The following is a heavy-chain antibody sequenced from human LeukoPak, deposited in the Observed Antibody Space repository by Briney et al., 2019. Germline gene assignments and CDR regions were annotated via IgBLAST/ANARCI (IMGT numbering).Heavy chain of an antibody. V-gene: IGHV1-69*13. CDR2: ILPIFGTT. CDR1: GYTFTSYG. CDR3: GRVSCGGNCYSLIRTFDI. Sequence: ASVKVSCKASGYTFTSYGISWVRQAPGQGLEWMGGILPIFGTTNYAQKFQARVTITADESTSTAYMKMSSLRSEDTAVYYCGRVSCGGNCYSLIRTFDIWGQGTMVTVSS. J-gene: IGHJ3*02. D-gene: IGHD2-15*01.